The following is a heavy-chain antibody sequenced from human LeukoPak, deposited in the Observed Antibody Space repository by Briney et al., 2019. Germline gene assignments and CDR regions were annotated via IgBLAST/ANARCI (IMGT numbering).Heavy chain of an antibody. CDR1: GGSINSYY. V-gene: IGHV4-4*07. Sequence: SESLSLTCTVSGGSINSYYWSWIRQPAGKGLEWIRRVYSSGNTNYNPSLKSRVSMSVDTSKNQFSLKLTSVTAADTAVYYCARGGKATVVTMWGQGILVTVSS. CDR2: VYSSGNT. CDR3: ARGGKATVVTM. D-gene: IGHD4-23*01. J-gene: IGHJ4*02.